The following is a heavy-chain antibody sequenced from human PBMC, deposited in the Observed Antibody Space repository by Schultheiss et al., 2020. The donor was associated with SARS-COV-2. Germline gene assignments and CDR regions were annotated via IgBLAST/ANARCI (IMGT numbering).Heavy chain of an antibody. CDR2: ISSSSSTI. D-gene: IGHD6-13*01. CDR1: GFAFSSYA. Sequence: GGSLRLSCAASGFAFSSYAMSWVRQAPGKGLEWVSYISSSSSTISYADSVKGRFTISRDNAKNSLYLQMNSLRAEDTAVYYCARSWTWYSAFDIWGQGTMVTVSS. CDR3: ARSWTWYSAFDI. J-gene: IGHJ3*02. V-gene: IGHV3-48*01.